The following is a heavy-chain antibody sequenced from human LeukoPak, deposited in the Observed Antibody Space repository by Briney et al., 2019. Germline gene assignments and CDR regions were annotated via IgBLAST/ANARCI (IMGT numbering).Heavy chain of an antibody. D-gene: IGHD3-3*01. CDR3: AKAYYDFWSDYYYMDV. V-gene: IGHV3-23*01. J-gene: IGHJ6*03. CDR2: ISGSGGST. CDR1: GLTFNNYA. Sequence: PGGSLRLSCAVSGLTFNNYAMSWVRQAPGKGLEWVSAISGSGGSTYYADSVKGRFTISRDNSKNTLYLQMNSLRAEDTAVYYCAKAYYDFWSDYYYMDVWGKGTTVTVSS.